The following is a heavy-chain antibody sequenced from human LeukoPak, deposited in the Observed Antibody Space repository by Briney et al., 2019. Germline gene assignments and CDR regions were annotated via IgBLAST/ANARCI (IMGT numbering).Heavy chain of an antibody. Sequence: ASVKVSCKASGGTFSSYAISWVRQAPGQGLEWMGGIIPIFGTANYAQKFQGRVTITADESTSTAYMELSSLRSEDPAVYYCARGGGSCDIAPFFDYWGKGTLVTVSS. CDR3: ARGGGSCDIAPFFDY. CDR2: IIPIFGTA. J-gene: IGHJ4*02. D-gene: IGHD5-12*01. CDR1: GGTFSSYA. V-gene: IGHV1-69*13.